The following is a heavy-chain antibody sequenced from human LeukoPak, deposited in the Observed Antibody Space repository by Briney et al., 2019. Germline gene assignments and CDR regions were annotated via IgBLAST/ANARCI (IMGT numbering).Heavy chain of an antibody. CDR1: GGSFSGYY. Sequence: SETLSLTCAVYGGSFSGYYWSWIRQPPGKGLEWIGEINHSGSTNYNPSLKSRVTISVDTSKNQFSLKLSSVTAADTAVYYCARNYGDYALDYWGQGTLVTVSS. D-gene: IGHD4-17*01. CDR3: ARNYGDYALDY. J-gene: IGHJ4*02. CDR2: INHSGST. V-gene: IGHV4-34*01.